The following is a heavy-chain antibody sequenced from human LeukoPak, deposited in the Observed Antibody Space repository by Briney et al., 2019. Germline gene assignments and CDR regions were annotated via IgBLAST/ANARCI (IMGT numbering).Heavy chain of an antibody. CDR3: ARWARGWFDP. Sequence: PSETLSLTCTVSGGSISSGGYYWSWIRQHPGKGLEWIGYIYYSGSTYYNPSLKSRVTISVDTSKNQFSLNLRSVTAADTAVYSCARWARGWFDPWGQGTLVIVSS. CDR1: GGSISSGGYY. D-gene: IGHD3-10*01. V-gene: IGHV4-31*03. J-gene: IGHJ5*02. CDR2: IYYSGST.